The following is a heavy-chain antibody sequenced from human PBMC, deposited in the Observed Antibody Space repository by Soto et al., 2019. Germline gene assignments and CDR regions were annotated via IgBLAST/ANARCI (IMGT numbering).Heavy chain of an antibody. D-gene: IGHD3-16*01. CDR3: ARDLSGGGGDLDYYYGMDV. V-gene: IGHV3-30-3*01. CDR2: ISYDGSNK. Sequence: QVQLVESGGGVVQPGRSLRLSCAASGFTFSSYAMHWVRQAPGKGLEWVAVISYDGSNKYYADSVKGRFTISRNNSKNPLYLQMTSLRAEDTAVYYGARDLSGGGGDLDYYYGMDVWGQGTTVTVSS. J-gene: IGHJ6*02. CDR1: GFTFSSYA.